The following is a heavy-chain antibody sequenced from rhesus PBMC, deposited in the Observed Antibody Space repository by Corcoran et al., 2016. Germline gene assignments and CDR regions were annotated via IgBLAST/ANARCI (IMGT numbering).Heavy chain of an antibody. J-gene: IGHJ5-1*01. Sequence: QVQLQESGPGLVKPSETLSLTCAVSGGSISSNYWSWIRQPPGKGLEWIGRISGSGGSTDYTPSLTSRVTISTDTSKNQFSLKLSSVTAADTAVYYCAREVVQYLDWLSFPDVWGPGVLVTVSS. CDR3: AREVVQYLDWLSFPDV. CDR2: ISGSGGST. CDR1: GGSISSNY. V-gene: IGHV4-173*01. D-gene: IGHD3-3*01.